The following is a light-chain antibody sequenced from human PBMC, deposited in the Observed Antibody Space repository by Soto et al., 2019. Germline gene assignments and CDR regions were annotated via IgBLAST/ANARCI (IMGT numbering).Light chain of an antibody. CDR3: QAWDSSTASYV. CDR1: KLGDKY. V-gene: IGLV3-1*01. Sequence: SYELTQPPSVSVSPGQTASITCSGDKLGDKYACWYQQKPGQSPVLVIYQDSKRPSGIPERFSCSNSGNTATLTISGTQAMDEADYYCQAWDSSTASYVFGTGTKLTVL. CDR2: QDS. J-gene: IGLJ1*01.